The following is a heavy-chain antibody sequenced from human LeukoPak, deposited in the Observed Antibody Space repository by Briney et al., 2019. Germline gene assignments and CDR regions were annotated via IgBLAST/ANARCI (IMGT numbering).Heavy chain of an antibody. D-gene: IGHD3-10*01. Sequence: VASMTLSCTASGSTFTSNYMHWVRQAHGQGHEWKGIINPSGGSTSYAQKFQTRVTMTRDTSTSTVYMGLSRLTSEGTAVFYCARDDGDTMVRGVAAPYYYGMDVWGKGTTVTVSS. CDR3: ARDDGDTMVRGVAAPYYYGMDV. CDR2: INPSGGST. V-gene: IGHV1-46*01. J-gene: IGHJ6*04. CDR1: GSTFTSNY.